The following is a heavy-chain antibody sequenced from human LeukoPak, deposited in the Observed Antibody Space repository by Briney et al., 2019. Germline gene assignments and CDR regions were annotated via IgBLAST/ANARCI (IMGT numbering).Heavy chain of an antibody. D-gene: IGHD1-1*01. CDR3: ARGVPTGIDYFDY. CDR2: IYSGGST. V-gene: IGHV3-53*01. Sequence: PGGSLRLSCAASGFTVSSNYMSWVRQAPGKGLEWVSVIYSGGSTYYADSVKGRFTISRDNAKNSLSLQMSSLRVEDTAVYYCARGVPTGIDYFDYWGQGTLVTVSS. CDR1: GFTVSSNY. J-gene: IGHJ4*02.